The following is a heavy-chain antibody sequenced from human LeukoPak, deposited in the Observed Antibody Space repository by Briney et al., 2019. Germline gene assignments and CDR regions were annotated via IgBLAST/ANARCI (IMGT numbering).Heavy chain of an antibody. V-gene: IGHV3-23*01. J-gene: IGHJ4*02. Sequence: PGGSLRLSCAASGFTFSSYAMSWVRQAPGEGLEWVSAIGGSGDSTCYADSVKGRFTISRDNSKNTLYLQMNSLRAEDTAVYYCAKRGPKVTTRSFDYWGQGTLVTVSS. CDR2: IGGSGDST. CDR3: AKRGPKVTTRSFDY. CDR1: GFTFSSYA. D-gene: IGHD5-12*01.